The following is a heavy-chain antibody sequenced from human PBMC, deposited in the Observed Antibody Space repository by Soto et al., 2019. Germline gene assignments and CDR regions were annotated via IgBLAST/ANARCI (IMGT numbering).Heavy chain of an antibody. CDR2: SSYDGRET. J-gene: IGHJ4*02. V-gene: IGHV3-30*03. CDR1: DFDFSSYG. CDR3: ARDSGWPILNFDN. D-gene: IGHD3-10*01. Sequence: PGGSLRLSCAASDFDFSSYGIHWVRQAPGKGLEWVAASSYDGRETFYADFAKGRFTVSKEMSKNTAFLQMNALRHEDTAVYFCARDSGWPILNFDNWGQGTPVTVS.